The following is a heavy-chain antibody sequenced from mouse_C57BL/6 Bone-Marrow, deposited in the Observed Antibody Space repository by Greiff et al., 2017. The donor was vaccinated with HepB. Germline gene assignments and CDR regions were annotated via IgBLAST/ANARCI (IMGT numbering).Heavy chain of an antibody. CDR1: GYSITSGYY. J-gene: IGHJ2*01. CDR3: AREDYGSSLFDY. D-gene: IGHD1-1*01. Sequence: VQLKESGPGLVKPSQSLSLTCSVTGYSITSGYYWIWIRQFPGNKLEWMGYISYDGSNNYNPSLKNRISITRDTSKNQFFLKLNSVTTEDTATYYCAREDYGSSLFDYWGQGTTLTVSS. V-gene: IGHV3-6*01. CDR2: ISYDGSN.